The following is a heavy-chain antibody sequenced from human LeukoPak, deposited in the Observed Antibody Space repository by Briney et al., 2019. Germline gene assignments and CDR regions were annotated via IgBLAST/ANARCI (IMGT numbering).Heavy chain of an antibody. Sequence: GASVKVSCKASGYTFTNYGISWVRQAPGQGLEWMGWIIPIFGTANYAQKFQGRVTITADESTSTAYMELSSLRSEDTAVSYCARAGEGYYGFMDVWGKGTTVTISS. V-gene: IGHV1-69*13. CDR2: IIPIFGTA. CDR3: ARAGEGYYGFMDV. CDR1: GYTFTNYG. J-gene: IGHJ6*04. D-gene: IGHD3-10*01.